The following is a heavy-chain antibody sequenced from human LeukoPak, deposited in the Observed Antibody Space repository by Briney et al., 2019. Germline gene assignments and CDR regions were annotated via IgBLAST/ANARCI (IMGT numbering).Heavy chain of an antibody. CDR3: ASVPGVGATTGEFDY. CDR1: GGSISSYY. J-gene: IGHJ4*02. Sequence: SSETLSLTCTVSGGSISSYYWSWIRQPPGKGLEWIGYIYYSGSTNYNPSLKSRVTISVDTSKNQFSLKLSSVTAADTAVYYCASVPGVGATTGEFDYWGQGTLVTVSS. V-gene: IGHV4-59*08. D-gene: IGHD1-26*01. CDR2: IYYSGST.